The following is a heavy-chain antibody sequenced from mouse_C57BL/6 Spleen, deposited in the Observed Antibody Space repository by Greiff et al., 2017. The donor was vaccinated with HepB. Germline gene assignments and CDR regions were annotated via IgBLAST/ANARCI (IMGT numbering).Heavy chain of an antibody. CDR2: INPNNGGT. V-gene: IGHV1-26*01. D-gene: IGHD4-1*01. Sequence: EVQLQQSGPELVKPGASVKISCKASGYTFTDYYMNWVKQSHGKSLEWIGDINPNNGGTSYNQKFKGKATLTVDKSSSTAYMELRSLTSEDSAVYYCAREINWDRRFDYWGQGTTLTVSS. CDR3: AREINWDRRFDY. CDR1: GYTFTDYY. J-gene: IGHJ2*01.